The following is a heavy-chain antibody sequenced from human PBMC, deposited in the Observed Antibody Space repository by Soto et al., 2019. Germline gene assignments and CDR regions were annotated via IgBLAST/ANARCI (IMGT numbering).Heavy chain of an antibody. Sequence: EVHLVESGGGLVQPGGSLRLSCEASGFPFSSYSMNWVRQAPGKGLEWVSYISSSSSTIYYADSVKGRFTISRDNAKNSLYLQMNSLRAEDTAVYYCGRGSGSYYVGTVDDWGQGTLVTVSS. CDR2: ISSSSSTI. J-gene: IGHJ4*02. CDR1: GFPFSSYS. V-gene: IGHV3-48*01. D-gene: IGHD3-10*01. CDR3: GRGSGSYYVGTVDD.